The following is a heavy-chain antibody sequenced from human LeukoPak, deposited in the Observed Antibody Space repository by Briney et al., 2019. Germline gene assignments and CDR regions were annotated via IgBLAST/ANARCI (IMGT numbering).Heavy chain of an antibody. CDR3: ARGEGYQLLDAFDI. CDR1: GFTFSSYE. V-gene: IGHV3-48*03. D-gene: IGHD2-2*01. CDR2: ISSGGSTI. Sequence: GGSLRLSCAASGFTFSSYEMNWVRQAPGKGLEWVSHISSGGSTIYYADSVKGRFTISRDNARKSLYLQMNSLRAEDTAVYYCARGEGYQLLDAFDIWGQGTMVTVSS. J-gene: IGHJ3*02.